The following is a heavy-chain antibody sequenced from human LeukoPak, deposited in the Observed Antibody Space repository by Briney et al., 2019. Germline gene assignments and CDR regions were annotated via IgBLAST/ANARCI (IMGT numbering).Heavy chain of an antibody. D-gene: IGHD3-22*01. CDR2: INHSGST. J-gene: IGHJ4*02. CDR3: ARFYYYDSSGYYWVAFDY. Sequence: SETLSLTCAVYGGSFSGYYWSWIRQPPGKGLEWIGEINHSGSTNYNPSLKSRVTISVDTSKNQFSLKLSSATAADTAVYYCARFYYYDSSGYYWVAFDYWGQGTLVTVSS. CDR1: GGSFSGYY. V-gene: IGHV4-34*01.